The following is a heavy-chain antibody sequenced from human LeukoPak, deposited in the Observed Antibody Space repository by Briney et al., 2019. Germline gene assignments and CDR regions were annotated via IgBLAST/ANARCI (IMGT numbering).Heavy chain of an antibody. CDR3: ARDGHGGNSFDY. CDR1: GYTFTSYS. D-gene: IGHD4-23*01. V-gene: IGHV1-2*02. Sequence: ASVKVSCKTSGYTFTSYSISWVRQAPGQGLEWMGWINANSGCTDYAQKFQDRVTMTRDTSISTAYMELSRLRSDDTAVYYCARDGHGGNSFDYWGQGTLVTVSS. J-gene: IGHJ4*02. CDR2: INANSGCT.